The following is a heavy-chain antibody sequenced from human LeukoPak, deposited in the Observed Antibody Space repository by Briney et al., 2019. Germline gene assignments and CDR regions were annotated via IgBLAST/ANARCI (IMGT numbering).Heavy chain of an antibody. CDR3: ARGSSGYYCDHFQT. D-gene: IGHD3-22*01. J-gene: IGHJ1*01. CDR1: AFTFSNFW. CDR2: IQPEGIEN. V-gene: IGHV3-7*01. Sequence: PGRCLTLSCPASAFTFSNFWMTWIRQAPGRGLEWVATIQPEGIENLHVGFVDGRLTVARHNTTNPLFLQMDSLRAENTGVYYCARGSSGYYCDHFQTCGEGYLVTASS.